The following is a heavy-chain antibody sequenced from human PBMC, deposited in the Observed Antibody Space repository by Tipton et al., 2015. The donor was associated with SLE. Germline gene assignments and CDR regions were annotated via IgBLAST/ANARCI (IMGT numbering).Heavy chain of an antibody. Sequence: VQLVQSGAEVKKPGESLKISCKGSGYSFTSYWIGWVRQMPGKGLEWMGIIYPGDSDTRYSPSFQGQVTISADKSISTAYLQWSSLKASDTAMYYCARRASGSWRTYYYYYGMDVWGQGTTVTVSS. CDR3: ARRASGSWRTYYYYYGMDV. J-gene: IGHJ6*02. CDR2: IYPGDSDT. V-gene: IGHV5-51*03. D-gene: IGHD6-13*01. CDR1: GYSFTSYW.